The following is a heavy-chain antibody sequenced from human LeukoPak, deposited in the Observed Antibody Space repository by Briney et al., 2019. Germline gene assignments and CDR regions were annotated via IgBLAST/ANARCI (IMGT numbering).Heavy chain of an antibody. D-gene: IGHD5-12*01. J-gene: IGHJ4*02. CDR2: INEDGRVT. Sequence: GGSLRLSCTASGFTFSSYWVHWVRQSQEKRLVWVSRINEDGRVTDYADSVKGRFTISRDNARNTLYLQMHSLRVEDTAVYYCAKDGLGATGYFDYWGQGTLVTVSS. V-gene: IGHV3-74*01. CDR1: GFTFSSYW. CDR3: AKDGLGATGYFDY.